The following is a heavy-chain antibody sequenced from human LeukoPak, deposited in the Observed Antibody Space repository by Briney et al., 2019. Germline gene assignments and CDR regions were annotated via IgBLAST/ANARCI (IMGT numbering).Heavy chain of an antibody. D-gene: IGHD3-22*01. CDR3: SRDANYYDSSRHYFDAFDI. Sequence: GRSVRLSCEVSGFMFSKYWMTWGRQAPGKGWEWVANIRGDGSVKFLLDSVKGRFSISRDNAKNSLSLEMNNLRAEDTAVYYCSRDANYYDSSRHYFDAFDIWGRGTMVTVPS. CDR2: IRGDGSVK. CDR1: GFMFSKYW. V-gene: IGHV3-7*01. J-gene: IGHJ3*02.